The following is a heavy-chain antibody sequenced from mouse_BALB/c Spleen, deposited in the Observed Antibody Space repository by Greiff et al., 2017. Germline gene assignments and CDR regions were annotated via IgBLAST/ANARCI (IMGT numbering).Heavy chain of an antibody. D-gene: IGHD2-10*02. V-gene: IGHV1-7*01. Sequence: VQLQQSGAELAKPGASVKMSCKASGYTFTSYWMHWVKQRPGQGLEWIGYINPSTGYTEYNQKFKDKATLTADKSSSTAYMQLSSLTSEDSAVYYCARWGYGNPWDYWGQGTSVTVSS. CDR3: ARWGYGNPWDY. CDR2: INPSTGYT. J-gene: IGHJ4*01. CDR1: GYTFTSYW.